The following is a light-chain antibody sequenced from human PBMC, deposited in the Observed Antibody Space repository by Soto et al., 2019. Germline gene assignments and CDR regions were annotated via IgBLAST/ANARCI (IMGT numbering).Light chain of an antibody. Sequence: QSVLTQPPSVSGAPGQRVTISCTGSSSNIGAGYDVHWYQQLPGTAPKPIIYGNSNRPSGVPDRFSGYKSGTSASLDITGFQAEDEADYYCQSYASSLSGWVFGTGTKVTVL. CDR3: QSYASSLSGWV. J-gene: IGLJ1*01. CDR1: SSNIGAGYD. CDR2: GNS. V-gene: IGLV1-40*01.